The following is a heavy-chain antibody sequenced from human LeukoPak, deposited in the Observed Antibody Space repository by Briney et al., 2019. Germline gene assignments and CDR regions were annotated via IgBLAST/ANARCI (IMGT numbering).Heavy chain of an antibody. V-gene: IGHV4-59*08. D-gene: IGHD2-15*01. Sequence: SETLSLTCTVSGGSISSNYWSWIRQPPGKGLEWIGYIYYSGSTNNNPSLKSRVTISVDTSKNQFSLNLNSVIAADTAVYYCARHKGVAASGGAFDIWGQGTMVIVSS. CDR1: GGSISSNY. CDR2: IYYSGST. J-gene: IGHJ3*02. CDR3: ARHKGVAASGGAFDI.